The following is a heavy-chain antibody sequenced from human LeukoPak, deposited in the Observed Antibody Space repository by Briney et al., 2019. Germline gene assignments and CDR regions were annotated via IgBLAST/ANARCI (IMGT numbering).Heavy chain of an antibody. CDR1: GDSVSSSPYY. CDR2: TFSTST. CDR3: ARYKFHNYFDP. J-gene: IGHJ5*02. Sequence: SETLSLTCSVSGDSVSSSPYYWGWIRQPPGKGLEWIGNTFSTSTLYNASLRSRVTIVVDTSKNQFSLKLTSATAADTAIYFCARYKFHNYFDPWGQGTLVVVSS. D-gene: IGHD5-24*01. V-gene: IGHV4-61*01.